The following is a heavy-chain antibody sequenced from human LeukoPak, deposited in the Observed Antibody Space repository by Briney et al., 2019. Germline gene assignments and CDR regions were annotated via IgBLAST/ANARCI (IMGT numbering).Heavy chain of an antibody. CDR1: GFTFSSYA. V-gene: IGHV3-48*01. D-gene: IGHD3-3*01. CDR3: AREAGDFWSGYSSFSYYMDV. Sequence: GGSLRLSCAASGFTFSSYAMKWVRQAPGKGLEWVSYISRSSSTIDYADSVQGRFTISRDNAKNSLYLQMNSLRAEDTAVYYCAREAGDFWSGYSSFSYYMDVWGKGTTVTVSS. J-gene: IGHJ6*03. CDR2: ISRSSSTI.